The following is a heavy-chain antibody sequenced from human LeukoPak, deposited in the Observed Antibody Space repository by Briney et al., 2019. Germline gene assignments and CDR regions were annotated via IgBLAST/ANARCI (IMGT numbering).Heavy chain of an antibody. CDR2: ITSSSLYI. J-gene: IGHJ5*02. CDR3: ARELGRRFDP. D-gene: IGHD1-26*01. Sequence: GGSLRLSCTASGFTLSSYSMNWVRQAPGKGLEWVSSITSSSLYIYYGDSVTGRFTISRDNARNSLYLQMNSLRAEDTAVYYRARELGRRFDPWGQGTLVTVSS. CDR1: GFTLSSYS. V-gene: IGHV3-21*01.